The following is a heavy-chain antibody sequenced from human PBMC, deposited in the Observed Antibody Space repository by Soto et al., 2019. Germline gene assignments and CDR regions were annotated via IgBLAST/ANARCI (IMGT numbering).Heavy chain of an antibody. CDR2: ISSSGSTI. Sequence: GGSLRLFCAASGFTFSSYEMNWVRQAPGKGLEWVSYISSSGSTIYYADSVKGRFTISRDNAKNSLYLQMNSLRAEDTAVYYCARGFDIVVVPANNWFDPWGQGTLVTVSS. CDR3: ARGFDIVVVPANNWFDP. CDR1: GFTFSSYE. J-gene: IGHJ5*02. D-gene: IGHD2-2*01. V-gene: IGHV3-48*03.